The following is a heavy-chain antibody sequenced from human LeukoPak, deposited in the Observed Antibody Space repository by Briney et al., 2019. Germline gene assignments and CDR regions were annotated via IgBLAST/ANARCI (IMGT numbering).Heavy chain of an antibody. J-gene: IGHJ3*02. CDR3: ARHKYSSGWPPEGAFDI. Sequence: PSETLSLTCTVSGGSFSSYFWSWIRQPPGKGLEWIGYIYYSGSTYYNPSLKSRVTISVDTSKNQFSLKLSSVTAADTAVYYCARHKYSSGWPPEGAFDIWGQGTMVTVSS. V-gene: IGHV4-59*08. CDR1: GGSFSSYF. CDR2: IYYSGST. D-gene: IGHD6-19*01.